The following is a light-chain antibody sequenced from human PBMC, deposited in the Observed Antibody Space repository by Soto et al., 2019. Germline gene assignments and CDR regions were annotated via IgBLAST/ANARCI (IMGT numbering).Light chain of an antibody. J-gene: IGKJ1*01. V-gene: IGKV3-15*01. CDR2: GAS. CDR3: QQYNNWPGT. Sequence: EIVLTQSPGTLSVSPGERATLSCRASQSVSSKLAWYQQKPGQAPRLLFYGASTGATGIPARFSGSGSETECTLSISSLQSEDFAVYYCQQYNNWPGTFGQGTKGEIK. CDR1: QSVSSK.